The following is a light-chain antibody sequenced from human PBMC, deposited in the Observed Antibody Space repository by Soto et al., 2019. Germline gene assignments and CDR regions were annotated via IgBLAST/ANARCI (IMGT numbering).Light chain of an antibody. J-gene: IGLJ1*01. Sequence: QSVLTQPPSVSAAPGQKVTISCSGSSSNIGSDSVSWYQQFPGTAPKLLIYGNDKRPSGIPDRFSGSKSGTSATLGITGLQTGDEADYYCVTRDRSLSAYVFGTGTKLTVL. CDR3: VTRDRSLSAYV. CDR2: GND. CDR1: SSNIGSDS. V-gene: IGLV1-51*02.